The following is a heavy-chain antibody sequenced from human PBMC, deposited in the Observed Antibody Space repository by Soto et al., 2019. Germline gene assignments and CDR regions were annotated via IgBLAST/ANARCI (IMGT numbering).Heavy chain of an antibody. CDR1: GGSISSSSYY. Sequence: PSETLSLTCTVSGGSISSSSYYWGWIRQPPGKGLEWIGSIYYSGSTYYNPSLKSRVTISVDTSKNQFSLKLSSVTAADTAVYYCAHSLGESRSDNWFDRWGQGTLVTVSS. CDR2: IYYSGST. CDR3: AHSLGESRSDNWFDR. V-gene: IGHV4-39*01. D-gene: IGHD3-10*01. J-gene: IGHJ5*02.